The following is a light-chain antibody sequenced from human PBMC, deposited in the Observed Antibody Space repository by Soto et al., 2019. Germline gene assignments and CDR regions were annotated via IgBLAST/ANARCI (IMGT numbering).Light chain of an antibody. CDR3: QHYNSYSEA. CDR2: VAS. CDR1: QDISNH. Sequence: PSSLSASVGDRVTITCQASQDISNHLNWYQQKPGKAPKLLIYVASNLDTGVPSRFSGSGSGTEFTLTISSLQPDDFATYYCQHYNSYSEAFGQGTKVDIK. J-gene: IGKJ1*01. V-gene: IGKV1-33*01.